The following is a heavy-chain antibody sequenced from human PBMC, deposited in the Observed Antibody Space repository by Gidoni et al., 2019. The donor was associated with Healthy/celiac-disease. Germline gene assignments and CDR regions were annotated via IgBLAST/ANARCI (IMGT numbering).Heavy chain of an antibody. J-gene: IGHJ4*02. CDR2: ISYDGSNK. CDR3: AKDGDGGFDY. V-gene: IGHV3-30*18. CDR1: GFTFSSYG. D-gene: IGHD7-27*01. Sequence: QVQLVESGGGVVQPGRSLRLSCAASGFTFSSYGMHWVRQAPGKGLEWVAVISYDGSNKYYADSVKGRFTISRDNSKNTLYLQMNSLRAEDTAVYYCAKDGDGGFDYWGQGTLVTVSS.